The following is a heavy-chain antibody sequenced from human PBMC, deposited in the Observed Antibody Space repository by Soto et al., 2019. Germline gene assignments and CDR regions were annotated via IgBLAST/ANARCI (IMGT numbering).Heavy chain of an antibody. Sequence: QVQLVQSGAEVKKPGASVKVSCKASGYTFTTYGISWVRQAPGPGLEWMGWISAYNGNTNYAQKLQGRVTMTTDTATSPAYMELRSLRSDDTAVYYCARQQWLYSYYGMDVWGQGTTVTVSS. D-gene: IGHD6-19*01. V-gene: IGHV1-18*01. CDR1: GYTFTTYG. CDR2: ISAYNGNT. CDR3: ARQQWLYSYYGMDV. J-gene: IGHJ6*02.